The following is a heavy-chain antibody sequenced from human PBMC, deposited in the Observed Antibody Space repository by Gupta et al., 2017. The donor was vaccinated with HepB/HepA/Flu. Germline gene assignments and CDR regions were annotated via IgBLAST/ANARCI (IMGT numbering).Heavy chain of an antibody. CDR1: GYTFTSYG. Sequence: HVQLVQSGPEMRKPGASVKVSCKASGYTFTSYGFSCVRQGPGQGLEWMGWVETYKKCSNYKQNCQGRVHKTTYLATKAAYMEFKNLTPDDKALSVCVRGSLGEFHYWGQGTRVTISS. CDR3: VRGSLGEFHY. CDR2: VETYKKCS. J-gene: IGHJ1*01. D-gene: IGHD4-17*01. V-gene: IGHV1-18*01.